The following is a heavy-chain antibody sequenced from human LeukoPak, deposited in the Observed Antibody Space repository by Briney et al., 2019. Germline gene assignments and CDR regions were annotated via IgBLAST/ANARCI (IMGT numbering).Heavy chain of an antibody. CDR3: ARGQGVAEDGTKEGEYQHR. J-gene: IGHJ1*01. Sequence: PGGSLRLSCAASGFTFSSYAMHWVRQAPGKGLEWVAVISYDGRNKVYVDSVKGRFTISRDNSKNTLYLQMNSLRTEDTAVYYCARGQGVAEDGTKEGEYQHRWGQGTLVTVSS. V-gene: IGHV3-30*04. CDR1: GFTFSSYA. CDR2: ISYDGRNK. D-gene: IGHD6-13*01.